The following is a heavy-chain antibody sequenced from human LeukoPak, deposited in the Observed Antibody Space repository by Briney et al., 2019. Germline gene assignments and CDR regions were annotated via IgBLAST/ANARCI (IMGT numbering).Heavy chain of an antibody. V-gene: IGHV3-9*01. D-gene: IGHD4-23*01. CDR3: AKGLNYGGNSDGFDY. CDR1: GFTFDDYA. J-gene: IGHJ4*02. Sequence: GGSLRLSCAASGFTFDDYAMHWVRQAPGKGLEWVSGISWNSGSIGYADSVKGRFTISRDNAKNSLYLQMNSLRAEDTALYYCAKGLNYGGNSDGFDYWGQGTLVTVSS. CDR2: ISWNSGSI.